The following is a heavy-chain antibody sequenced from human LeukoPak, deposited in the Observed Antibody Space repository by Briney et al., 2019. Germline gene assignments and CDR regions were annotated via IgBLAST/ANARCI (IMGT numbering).Heavy chain of an antibody. J-gene: IGHJ3*01. V-gene: IGHV3-23*01. CDR2: ITVNGGGI. CDR3: AKDPNGDYVGAFDG. D-gene: IGHD4-17*01. CDR1: GFTINIYA. Sequence: GGSLRLSCAPSGFTINIYAMTWVRQAPGKGLEWVSSITVNGGGISYADSVKGRFTISRDNSKNTLYLQMSSLRAEDTAVYYCAKDPNGDYVGAFDGWERGTRVTVSS.